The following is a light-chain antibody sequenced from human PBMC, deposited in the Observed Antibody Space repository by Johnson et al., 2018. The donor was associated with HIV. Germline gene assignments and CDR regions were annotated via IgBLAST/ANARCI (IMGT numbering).Light chain of an antibody. CDR3: GTWDSSLMASYV. J-gene: IGLJ1*01. Sequence: QSVLTQPPSVSAAPGQKVTISCSGSSSNIGNNYVSWYQQLPGTAPKLLIYDNNKRPSGIPDRFSGSKSGPSATLGITGLQTGDEAYYSCGTWDSSLMASYVFGTGTKVTVL. CDR1: SSNIGNNY. V-gene: IGLV1-51*01. CDR2: DNN.